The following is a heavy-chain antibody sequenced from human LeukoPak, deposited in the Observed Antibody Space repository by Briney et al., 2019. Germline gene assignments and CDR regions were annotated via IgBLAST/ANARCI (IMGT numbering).Heavy chain of an antibody. D-gene: IGHD1-14*01. CDR2: IYYSGST. Sequence: SETLSLTCTVSGGSLSSSSYYWGWIRQPPGKGLEWIGSIYYSGSTYYNPSLKSRATISVDTSKNQFSLKLSSVTAADTAVYYCASPETRDYYYMDVWGKGTTVTVSS. CDR1: GGSLSSSSYY. J-gene: IGHJ6*03. V-gene: IGHV4-39*01. CDR3: ASPETRDYYYMDV.